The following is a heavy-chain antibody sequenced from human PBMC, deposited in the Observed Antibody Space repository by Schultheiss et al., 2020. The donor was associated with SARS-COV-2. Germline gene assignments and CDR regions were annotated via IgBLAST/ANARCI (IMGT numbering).Heavy chain of an antibody. CDR3: ARRGNYYDSSGYPRGWYFDL. CDR2: IYYSGST. Sequence: SQTLSLTCTVSGGSISSYYWSWIRQPPGKGLEWIGYIYYSGSTNYNPSLKSRVTISVDTSKNQFSLKLSSVTAADTAVYYCARRGNYYDSSGYPRGWYFDLWGRGTLVTVSS. J-gene: IGHJ2*01. V-gene: IGHV4-59*08. D-gene: IGHD3-22*01. CDR1: GGSISSYY.